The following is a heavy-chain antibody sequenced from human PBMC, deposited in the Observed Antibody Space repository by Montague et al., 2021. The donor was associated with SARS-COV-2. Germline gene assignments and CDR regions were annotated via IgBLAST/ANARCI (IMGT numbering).Heavy chain of an antibody. V-gene: IGHV4-4*02. CDR2: IYYSGST. J-gene: IGHJ6*03. Sequence: SETLSLTCAVSGGSISSTNWWSWVRQSPGKGLEWIGYIYYSGSTNYNPSLKSRVTISVDTSKNQFSLKLTSVAAADTAVYYCARLRDGVVPSPILGVGPYYSYYYMDVWGRGTTVTVSS. D-gene: IGHD3-10*01. CDR3: ARLRDGVVPSPILGVGPYYSYYYMDV. CDR1: GGSISSTNW.